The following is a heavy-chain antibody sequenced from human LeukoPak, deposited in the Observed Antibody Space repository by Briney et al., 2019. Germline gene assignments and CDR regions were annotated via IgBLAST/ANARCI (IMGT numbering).Heavy chain of an antibody. V-gene: IGHV1-18*04. J-gene: IGHJ4*02. CDR1: GYTFTTYD. CDR2: IRTYTGST. Sequence: ASVKVSCKTSGYTFTTYDIIWVRQAPGQGLQWLGWIRTYTGSTNYAQKVQGRVSMTMDTATATAYMELRSLIFDDTAVYYCARRASPQDYFDYWGQGTLVTVSS. CDR3: ARRASPQDYFDY.